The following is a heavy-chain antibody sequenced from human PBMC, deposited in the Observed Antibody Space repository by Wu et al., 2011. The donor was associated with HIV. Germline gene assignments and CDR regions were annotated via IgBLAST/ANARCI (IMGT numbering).Heavy chain of an antibody. CDR1: GGDFITFG. D-gene: IGHD3-22*01. V-gene: IGHV1-18*01. J-gene: IGHJ4*02. Sequence: QVQLMQSGAEVKKPGSSVKVSCEVSGGDFITFGINWVRQAPGQGLEWMGWVSGYNGYTRYAQKVQGRVTMTKDTSTSTAYMELRSLTSDDTAVYYCARGEDYYGSSGYHGYWGQGTLVTVSS. CDR2: VSGYNGYT. CDR3: ARGEDYYGSSGYHGY.